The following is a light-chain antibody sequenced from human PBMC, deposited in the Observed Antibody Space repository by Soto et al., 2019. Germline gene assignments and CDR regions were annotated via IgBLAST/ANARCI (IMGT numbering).Light chain of an antibody. CDR3: SSYTTTTLL. CDR2: EVS. V-gene: IGLV2-14*01. CDR1: SSDIGSNNY. Sequence: QSALTQPASVSGSPGQSITISCTGTSSDIGSNNYVSWFQQRPGKAPTLIIYEVSNRPSGVSTHYSGSKSGNTASLTISGLLHEDEADYYCSSYTTTTLLFGGGTKLTVL. J-gene: IGLJ3*02.